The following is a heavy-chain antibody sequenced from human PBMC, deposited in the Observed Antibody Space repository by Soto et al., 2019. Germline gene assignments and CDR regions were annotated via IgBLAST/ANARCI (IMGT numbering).Heavy chain of an antibody. D-gene: IGHD3-9*01. J-gene: IGHJ4*02. V-gene: IGHV3-74*01. Sequence: EVQLVESGGGLVQPGGSLRLSCAAAGFTFSSYWMHWVRQAPGKGLVWVSRINSDGSSTSYADSVKGRFTISRDNAKNTLYLQMNSLRAEDTAVYYCARADRFDWLSYFDYWGQGTLVTVSS. CDR1: GFTFSSYW. CDR2: INSDGSST. CDR3: ARADRFDWLSYFDY.